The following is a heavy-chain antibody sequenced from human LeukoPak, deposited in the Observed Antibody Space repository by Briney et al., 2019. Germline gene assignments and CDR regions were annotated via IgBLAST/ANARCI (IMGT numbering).Heavy chain of an antibody. CDR2: ISYDGSNK. J-gene: IGHJ4*02. CDR3: ARDLGNFGSGSSYFDY. D-gene: IGHD3-10*01. CDR1: GFTFSSYA. Sequence: GGSLRLSSAASGFTFSSYAMHWVRQAPGKGLEWVAVISYDGSNKYYADSVKGRFTVSKDNSKNTLNLQMNSLRAEDTAVYYCARDLGNFGSGSSYFDYWGQGTLVTVSS. V-gene: IGHV3-30-3*01.